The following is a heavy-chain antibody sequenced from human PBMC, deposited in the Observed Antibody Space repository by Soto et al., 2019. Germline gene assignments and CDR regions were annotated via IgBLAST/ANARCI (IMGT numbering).Heavy chain of an antibody. V-gene: IGHV4-59*01. CDR2: IYYSGST. Sequence: SETLSLTCTASGGSISSNYWSWIRQPPGKGLEWIGYIYYSGSTNYNPSLKSRVTISVDTSKNQFSLKLSSVTAADTAVYYCARGGCSGGSCYSGNYWYFDLWGRGTLVTVSS. CDR3: ARGGCSGGSCYSGNYWYFDL. J-gene: IGHJ2*01. D-gene: IGHD2-15*01. CDR1: GGSISSNY.